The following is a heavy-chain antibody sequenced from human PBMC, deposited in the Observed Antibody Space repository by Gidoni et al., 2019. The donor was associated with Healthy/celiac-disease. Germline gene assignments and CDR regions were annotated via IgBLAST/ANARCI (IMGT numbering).Heavy chain of an antibody. CDR2: INHSGST. J-gene: IGHJ4*02. CDR1: GGSFRGYY. Sequence: QVQLQQWGAGLLKPSETLSLTCAVYGGSFRGYYWSWIRQPPGKGLEWIGEINHSGSTNYNPSLKSRVTISVDTSKNQFSLKLSSVTAADTAVYYCARRSYYDSSGYYKLWGQGTLVTVSS. D-gene: IGHD3-22*01. CDR3: ARRSYYDSSGYYKL. V-gene: IGHV4-34*01.